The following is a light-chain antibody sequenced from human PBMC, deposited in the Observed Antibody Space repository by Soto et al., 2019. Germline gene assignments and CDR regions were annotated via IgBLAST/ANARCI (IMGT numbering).Light chain of an antibody. J-gene: IGLJ2*01. V-gene: IGLV2-14*03. CDR1: SRDIGAYNF. CDR3: TSWTTSTTMI. CDR2: DVN. Sequence: QSDMTRPASVSGSPGQSITVSWTGTSRDIGAYNFVSWYQQHPGKAPKLMLYDVNIRPSGVSNRFSGSKSGNTASLTISGLQAEDEADYYCTSWTTSTTMIFGGGTKVTVL.